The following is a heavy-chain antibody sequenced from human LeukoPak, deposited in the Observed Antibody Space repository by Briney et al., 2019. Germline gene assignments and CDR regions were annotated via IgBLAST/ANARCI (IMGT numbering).Heavy chain of an antibody. CDR1: GYSFTSHY. J-gene: IGHJ4*02. CDR2: INPSGDSA. D-gene: IGHD2-15*01. Sequence: ASVKVSCKASGYSFTSHYMHWVRQAPGQGLEWMGIINPSGDSASYAQKFQGRVTMTRDTSTSTVYMELSSLRSEDTAVYYCARGGSRNWDYWGQGTLVTVSS. V-gene: IGHV1-46*01. CDR3: ARGGSRNWDY.